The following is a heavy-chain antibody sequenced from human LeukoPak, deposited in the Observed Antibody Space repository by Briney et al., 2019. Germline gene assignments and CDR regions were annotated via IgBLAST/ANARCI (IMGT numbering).Heavy chain of an antibody. CDR2: ISSSGSTI. CDR3: ARLLGYCSGGSCYGYFDY. CDR1: GFTFSSYE. D-gene: IGHD2-15*01. J-gene: IGHJ4*02. V-gene: IGHV3-48*03. Sequence: GGSLRLSCAASGFTFSSYEMNWVRQAPGKGLEWVSYISSSGSTIYYADSVKGRFTISRENAKNSLYLQMNSLRAGDTAVYYCARLLGYCSGGSCYGYFDYWGQGTLVTVSS.